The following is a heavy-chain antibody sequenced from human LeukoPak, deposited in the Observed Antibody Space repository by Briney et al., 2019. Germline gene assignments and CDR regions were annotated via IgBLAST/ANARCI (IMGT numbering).Heavy chain of an antibody. CDR3: AKRTRNPFDY. J-gene: IGHJ4*02. V-gene: IGHV3-30*02. Sequence: GGSLRLSCAASGFTFSSYGMHWVRQAPGKGLEWVVFIRYDGSNKYYADSVKGRFTISRDNSKNTLYLQMNSLRAEDTAVYYCAKRTRNPFDYWGQGTLVTVSS. CDR2: IRYDGSNK. CDR1: GFTFSSYG. D-gene: IGHD1-1*01.